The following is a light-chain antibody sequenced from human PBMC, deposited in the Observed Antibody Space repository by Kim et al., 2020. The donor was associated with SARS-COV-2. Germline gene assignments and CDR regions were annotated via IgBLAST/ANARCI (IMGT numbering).Light chain of an antibody. V-gene: IGKV3-15*01. CDR2: GAS. CDR1: QSISSS. J-gene: IGKJ5*01. Sequence: SPSPGERATLSCRDSQSISSSLAWYQQKPGQAPRVLIYGASARATGIPARFSGSGSGTEFTLTISNVQSEDFAVYYCQQYAYWRAFGQGTRLEIK. CDR3: QQYAYWRA.